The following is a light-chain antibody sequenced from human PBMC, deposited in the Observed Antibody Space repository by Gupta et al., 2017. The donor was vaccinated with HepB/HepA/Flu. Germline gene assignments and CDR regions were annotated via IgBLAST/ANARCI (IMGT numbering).Light chain of an antibody. Sequence: HSVRTQPASVSVSPGHSITISCTGTSSGVYNINYVSWYQRHPGKGPKLMIYDVSNRPSGVSPRLSGSRSGNSASMTISGLQGEDEADYYCGSYTINTTCFIFGTGTKVTVL. CDR3: GSYTINTTCFI. V-gene: IGLV2-14*03. CDR2: DVS. J-gene: IGLJ1*01. CDR1: SSGVYNINY.